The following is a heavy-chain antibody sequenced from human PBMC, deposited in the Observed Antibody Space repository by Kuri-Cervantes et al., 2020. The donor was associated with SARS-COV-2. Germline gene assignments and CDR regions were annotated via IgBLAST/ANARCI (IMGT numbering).Heavy chain of an antibody. Sequence: LSLTCAASGFTFSNYGMHWVRQAPGKGLEWVAVIWYDGSNKFYGDSVKGRFTISRDNSKNTLYLQMNSLRAEDTAVYFCARDGSPASYCTNGVCPPWDYYYALDVWGQGTTVTVSS. CDR1: GFTFSNYG. J-gene: IGHJ6*02. CDR3: ARDGSPASYCTNGVCPPWDYYYALDV. V-gene: IGHV3-33*01. CDR2: IWYDGSNK. D-gene: IGHD2-8*01.